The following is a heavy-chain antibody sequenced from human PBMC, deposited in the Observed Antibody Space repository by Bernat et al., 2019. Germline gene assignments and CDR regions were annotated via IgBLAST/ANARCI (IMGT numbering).Heavy chain of an antibody. CDR3: ARKIRSGLRREGFDP. CDR1: GYTFTTYD. D-gene: IGHD3-3*01. J-gene: IGHJ5*02. Sequence: QVQLVQSGAEVKKPGASVKVSCEASGYTFTTYDINWVRQATGQGLEWMGWMNPNSGNTGYAQKFQGRVTMTRNTSISTAYMELSSLRSEDTAIYYCARKIRSGLRREGFDPWGQGTLVTVSS. V-gene: IGHV1-8*01. CDR2: MNPNSGNT.